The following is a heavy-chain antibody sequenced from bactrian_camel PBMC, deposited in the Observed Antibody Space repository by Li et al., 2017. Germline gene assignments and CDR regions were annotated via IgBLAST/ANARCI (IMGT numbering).Heavy chain of an antibody. D-gene: IGHD5*01. Sequence: HVQLVESGGGLVQPGGSLRLSCAASGFTFASYWMYWVRQAQGKGLEWVSTINKPGDTTAYADSVKGRFTISRDNAKNTLYLQMNSLKPEDSAVYYCVRGRGVWVLDNYWGQGTQVTVS. V-gene: IGHV3S1*01. CDR2: INKPGDTT. CDR1: GFTFASYW. CDR3: VRGRGVWVLDNY. J-gene: IGHJ4*01.